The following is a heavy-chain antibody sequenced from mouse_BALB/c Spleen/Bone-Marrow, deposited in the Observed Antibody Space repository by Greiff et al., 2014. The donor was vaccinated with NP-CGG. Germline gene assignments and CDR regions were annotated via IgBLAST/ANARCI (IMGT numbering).Heavy chain of an antibody. V-gene: IGHV1-4*02. Sequence: VQVVESAAELARPGASVKMSCKASGYGFTSYTMHWVKQRPGQGLEWIGYINPSSGYNEYNQKFKDKTTLTADKSSSTAYMQLSSLTSEDSAVYYCARPYGNYVYYWGQGTTLTVSS. D-gene: IGHD2-10*02. CDR2: INPSSGYN. J-gene: IGHJ2*01. CDR1: GYGFTSYT. CDR3: ARPYGNYVYY.